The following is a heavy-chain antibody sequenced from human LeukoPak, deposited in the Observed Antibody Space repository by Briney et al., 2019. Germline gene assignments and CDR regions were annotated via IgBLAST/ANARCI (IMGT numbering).Heavy chain of an antibody. D-gene: IGHD5/OR15-5a*01. J-gene: IGHJ4*02. V-gene: IGHV3-21*01. CDR3: ASMSMTTHPFDL. CDR1: GFTFSNYS. Sequence: PGGSLRLSCAASGFTFSNYSWNWVRQAPGKGLEWVSSISISSSYIYYADSVKGRFTISRDNAKNSLYLQMNTLRGEDTAMYYCASMSMTTHPFDLWGQGTLVTVSS. CDR2: ISISSSYI.